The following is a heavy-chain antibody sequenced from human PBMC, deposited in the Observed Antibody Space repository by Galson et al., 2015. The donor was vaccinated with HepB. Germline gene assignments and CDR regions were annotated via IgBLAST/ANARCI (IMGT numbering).Heavy chain of an antibody. D-gene: IGHD6-13*01. J-gene: IGHJ2*01. V-gene: IGHV1-18*04. CDR3: ARAQPPLYSSSWYSLGWYFDL. Sequence: SVTVSCKASGSTFTSYGISWVRQAPGQGLEWMGWISAYNGNTNYAQKLQGRVTMTTDTSTSTAYMELRSLRSDDTAVYYCARAQPPLYSSSWYSLGWYFDLWGRGTLVTVSS. CDR2: ISAYNGNT. CDR1: GSTFTSYG.